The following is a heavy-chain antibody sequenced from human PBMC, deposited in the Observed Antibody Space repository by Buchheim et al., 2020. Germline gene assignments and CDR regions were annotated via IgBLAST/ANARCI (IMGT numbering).Heavy chain of an antibody. CDR1: GYTFTRYY. D-gene: IGHD3-10*01. CDR3: VRDSSRSADRYYGSWYFYYYDMDV. CDR2: INPSGGST. Sequence: QVQLVQSGAEVKKPGASVKVSCKAAGYTFTRYYIHWVRQAPGQGLEWMGIINPSGGSTTYAQKFQGRVTMTRDTSPSTVHMELSSLRSEDTAVYYCVRDSSRSADRYYGSWYFYYYDMDVWGQGTT. V-gene: IGHV1-46*01. J-gene: IGHJ6*02.